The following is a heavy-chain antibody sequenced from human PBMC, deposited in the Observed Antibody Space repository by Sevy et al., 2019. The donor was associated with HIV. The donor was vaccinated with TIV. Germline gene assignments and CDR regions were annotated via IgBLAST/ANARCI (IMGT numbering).Heavy chain of an antibody. D-gene: IGHD4-17*01. J-gene: IGHJ5*02. Sequence: ANYRRNFQGRVTITADESTSTAYMELSSLRSEDTAVYYCAKYDYGDYVGWFDPWGQGTLVTVSS. CDR2: A. CDR3: AKYDYGDYVGWFDP. V-gene: IGHV1-69*01.